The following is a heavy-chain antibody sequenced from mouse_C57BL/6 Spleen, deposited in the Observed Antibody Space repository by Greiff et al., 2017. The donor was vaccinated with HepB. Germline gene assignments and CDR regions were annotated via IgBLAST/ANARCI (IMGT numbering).Heavy chain of an antibody. J-gene: IGHJ2*01. V-gene: IGHV1-26*01. D-gene: IGHD3-1*01. CDR1: GYTFTDYY. CDR2: INPNNGGT. CDR3: AGGYDFDY. Sequence: VQLQQSGPELVKPGASVKISCKASGYTFTDYYMNWVKQSHGKSLEWIGDINPNNGGTSYNQKFKGKATLTVDKSSSTAYMELRSLTSEDSAVYYCAGGYDFDYWGQGTTLTVSS.